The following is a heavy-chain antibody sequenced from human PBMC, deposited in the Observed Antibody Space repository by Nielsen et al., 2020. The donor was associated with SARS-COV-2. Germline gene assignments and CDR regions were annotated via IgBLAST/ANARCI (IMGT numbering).Heavy chain of an antibody. Sequence: SETLSLTCAVYGGSFSGYYWGWIRQPPGRGLEWIGTMYYSGSTYYNSSLKSRVTISLDTSRNQFSLKLNSVTAADTAVYYCAGAKGYCSGGSCYNWFDPWGQGTLVTVSS. D-gene: IGHD2-15*01. J-gene: IGHJ5*02. CDR3: AGAKGYCSGGSCYNWFDP. V-gene: IGHV4-34*01. CDR2: MYYSGST. CDR1: GGSFSGYY.